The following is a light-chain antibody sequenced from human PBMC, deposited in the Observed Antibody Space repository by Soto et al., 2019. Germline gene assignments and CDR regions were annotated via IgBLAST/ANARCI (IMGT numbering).Light chain of an antibody. Sequence: DIQMTQTPSSVSASVGDRVTITCRASQSISNRLAWYQQKPGKAPKLLIYDASSLESGVPSRFSGSGSGTEFTLTISSLQPDDFATYYCQQYNSYSWTFGQGTIVDNK. J-gene: IGKJ1*01. CDR1: QSISNR. CDR3: QQYNSYSWT. V-gene: IGKV1-5*01. CDR2: DAS.